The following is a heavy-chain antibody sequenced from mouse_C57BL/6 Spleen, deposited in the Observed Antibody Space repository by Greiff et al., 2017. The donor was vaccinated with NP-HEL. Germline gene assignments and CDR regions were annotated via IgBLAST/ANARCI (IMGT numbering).Heavy chain of an antibody. CDR3: TRRGAWFAY. J-gene: IGHJ3*01. Sequence: EVNVVESGEGLVKPGGSLKLSCAASGFTFSSYAMSWVRQTPEKRLEWVAYISSGGDYIYYADTVKGRFTISRDNARNTLYLQMSSLKSEDTAMYYCTRRGAWFAYWGQGTPVTVSA. CDR1: GFTFSSYA. CDR2: ISSGGDYI. V-gene: IGHV5-9-1*02.